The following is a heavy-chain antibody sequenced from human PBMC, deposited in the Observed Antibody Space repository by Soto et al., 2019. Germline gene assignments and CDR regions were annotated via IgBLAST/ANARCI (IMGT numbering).Heavy chain of an antibody. CDR1: GGSISSGDYY. J-gene: IGHJ5*02. V-gene: IGHV4-30-4*01. D-gene: IGHD3-10*02. CDR3: ARDMFGGSSNDNWFDP. CDR2: IYYSGST. Sequence: QVQLQESGPGLVKPSQTLSLTCTVSGGSISSGDYYWSWIRQPPGKGLEWIGYIYYSGSTYYNPSLKSRVTISVDTSKNQFSLKLSSVTAADTAVYYCARDMFGGSSNDNWFDPWGQGTLVTVSS.